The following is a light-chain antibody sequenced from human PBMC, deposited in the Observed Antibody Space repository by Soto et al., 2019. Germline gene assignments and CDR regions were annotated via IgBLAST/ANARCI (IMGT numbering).Light chain of an antibody. J-gene: IGLJ1*01. CDR3: CSYAGSFIYV. V-gene: IGLV2-11*01. Sequence: QSVLTQPRSVSGSPGQSVTISCTGTSSDVGGYDYVSWYQQHPGKAPQLMIYDVSKRPSGVPDRFSGSKSGNTASPTISGLQADDEADYYCCSYAGSFIYVFATGTKVTVL. CDR1: SSDVGGYDY. CDR2: DVS.